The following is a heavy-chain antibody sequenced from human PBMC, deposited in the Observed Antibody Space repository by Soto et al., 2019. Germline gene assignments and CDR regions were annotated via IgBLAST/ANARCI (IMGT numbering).Heavy chain of an antibody. CDR2: IWYDGSRT. V-gene: IGHV3-33*08. J-gene: IGHJ4*02. D-gene: IGHD6-19*01. Sequence: QVQLVESGGGVVQPGTSLRLSCAASGFTFSTYGMHWVRQAPGKGLDWVALIWYDGSRTHYAESMKGRFTISRDNSKNTLLLQMNSLRVEDTAVYYCAREQIGVAGSTYDYWGQGTLVTVSS. CDR3: AREQIGVAGSTYDY. CDR1: GFTFSTYG.